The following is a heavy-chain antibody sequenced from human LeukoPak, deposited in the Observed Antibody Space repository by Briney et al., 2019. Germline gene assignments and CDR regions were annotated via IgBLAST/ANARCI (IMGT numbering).Heavy chain of an antibody. V-gene: IGHV3-30*03. Sequence: GGSLRLSCTASGFPFSGYGMHWVRQAPGKGPEWVAAISSDGSKKDYADSVKGRFSISRDKSKNTLYLQMNSLRPEDTAVYYCATEYENLDDYFDYWGQGTLVIVSS. D-gene: IGHD1-1*01. CDR3: ATEYENLDDYFDY. J-gene: IGHJ4*02. CDR1: GFPFSGYG. CDR2: ISSDGSKK.